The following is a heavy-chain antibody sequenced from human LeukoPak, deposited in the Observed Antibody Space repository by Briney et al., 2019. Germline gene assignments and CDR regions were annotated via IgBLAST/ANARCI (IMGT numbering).Heavy chain of an antibody. CDR1: GYTSTGYY. CDR3: ARDMNWNSVNDY. V-gene: IGHV1-2*06. CDR2: INPNSGGT. J-gene: IGHJ4*02. D-gene: IGHD1/OR15-1a*01. Sequence: ASVKVSCKASGYTSTGYYMHWVRQAPGQGLEWMGRINPNSGGTNYAQKFQGRVTMTRDTSISTAYMELSRLRSDDTAVYYCARDMNWNSVNDYWGQGTLVTVSS.